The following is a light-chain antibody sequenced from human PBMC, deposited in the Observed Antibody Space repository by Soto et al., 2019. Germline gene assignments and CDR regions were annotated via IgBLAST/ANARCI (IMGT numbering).Light chain of an antibody. J-gene: IGLJ1*01. V-gene: IGLV2-23*02. CDR3: CSCSGTGNYV. Sequence: QSALTQPASVSGSPGQSITISCTGTSSDVGSYNLVSWYQHHPGKAPKLMIYEVNKRPSGASNRFSGSKSGNTASLTISGLQAEDEAVYSCCSCSGTGNYVFGTGTKVTVL. CDR1: SSDVGSYNL. CDR2: EVN.